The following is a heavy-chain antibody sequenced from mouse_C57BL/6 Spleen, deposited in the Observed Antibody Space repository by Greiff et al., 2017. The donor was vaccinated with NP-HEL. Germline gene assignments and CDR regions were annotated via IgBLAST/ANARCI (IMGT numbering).Heavy chain of an antibody. Sequence: EVQLQQSGPELVKPGASVKIPCKASGYTFTDYNMDWVKQSHGKSLEWIGDINPNNGGTIYNQKFKGKATLTVDKSSSTAHMELRSLTSEDSAVSSSAGAECYEDMDYWGQGTSVTVSS. V-gene: IGHV1-18*01. J-gene: IGHJ4*01. CDR2: INPNNGGT. CDR3: AGAECYEDMDY. D-gene: IGHD1-1*01. CDR1: GYTFTDYN.